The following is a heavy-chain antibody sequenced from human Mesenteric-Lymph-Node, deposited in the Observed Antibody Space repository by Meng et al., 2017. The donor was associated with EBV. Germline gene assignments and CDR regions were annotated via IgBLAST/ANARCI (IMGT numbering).Heavy chain of an antibody. Sequence: QEQLVEAGGGGVQPGRSTRLSCAASGFTFRNYVVHWVRQPPGKGLEWVALLSYDGSNKYYADSVKGRFTISRDNSKNTLFLQMNSLRAEDTAVYYCTRYLTGYYIFDYWGQGTLVTVSS. D-gene: IGHD3-9*01. CDR2: LSYDGSNK. CDR1: GFTFRNYV. V-gene: IGHV3-30-3*01. CDR3: TRYLTGYYIFDY. J-gene: IGHJ4*02.